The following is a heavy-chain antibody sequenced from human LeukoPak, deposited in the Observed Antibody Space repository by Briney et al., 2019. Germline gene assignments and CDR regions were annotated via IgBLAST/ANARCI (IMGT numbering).Heavy chain of an antibody. V-gene: IGHV4-4*07. Sequence: SEALSLTCTVSGGSISSYYWSWIRQPAGKGLEWIGRIYTSGSTNYNPSLKSRVTMSVDTSKNQFSLKLSSVTAADTAVYYCARINHYYDSSGNYPYFDYWGQGTLVTVSS. J-gene: IGHJ4*02. D-gene: IGHD3-22*01. CDR1: GGSISSYY. CDR3: ARINHYYDSSGNYPYFDY. CDR2: IYTSGST.